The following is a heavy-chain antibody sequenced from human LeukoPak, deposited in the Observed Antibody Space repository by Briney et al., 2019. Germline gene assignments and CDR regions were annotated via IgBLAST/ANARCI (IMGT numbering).Heavy chain of an antibody. CDR3: AKGDDYGANTRGPKYNWFDP. D-gene: IGHD4-23*01. Sequence: GGSLRLSCAASGFTFSSYAMHWVRQAPGKGLEWVALIRYDGNIKNYADSAKGRFTLSRDNSKETLYLQMNSVRAEDTAVYYCAKGDDYGANTRGPKYNWFDPWGQGTLVTVSS. CDR1: GFTFSSYA. V-gene: IGHV3-30*02. CDR2: IRYDGNIK. J-gene: IGHJ5*02.